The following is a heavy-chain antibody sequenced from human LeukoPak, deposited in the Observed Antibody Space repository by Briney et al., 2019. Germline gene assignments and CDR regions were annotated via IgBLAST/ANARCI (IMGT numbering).Heavy chain of an antibody. CDR2: IYTSGST. J-gene: IGHJ3*02. Sequence: SETLSLTCTVSGGSISSHYWSWIRQPAGKGLEWIGRIYTSGSTNYNPSLKSRVTMSVDTSKKQFSLKLSSVTAADTAVYYCAMSTNYDILTGYPDAFDIWGQGTMVTVSS. V-gene: IGHV4-4*07. CDR3: AMSTNYDILTGYPDAFDI. CDR1: GGSISSHY. D-gene: IGHD3-9*01.